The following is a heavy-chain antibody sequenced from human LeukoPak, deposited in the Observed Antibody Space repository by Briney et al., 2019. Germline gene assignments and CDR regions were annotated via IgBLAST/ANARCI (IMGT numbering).Heavy chain of an antibody. CDR3: ARRPSPPDAFDI. J-gene: IGHJ3*02. V-gene: IGHV4-39*01. CDR1: GFILSSYA. CDR2: IYYSGST. Sequence: GSLRLSCAASGFILSSYAMSWIRQPPGKGLEWIGSIYYSGSTYYNPSLKSRVTMSGDTSKNQFSLKLYSVTAADTAVYYCARRPSPPDAFDIWGQGTMVTVSS.